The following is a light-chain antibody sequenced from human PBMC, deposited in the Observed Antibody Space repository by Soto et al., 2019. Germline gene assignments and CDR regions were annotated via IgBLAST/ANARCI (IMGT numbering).Light chain of an antibody. V-gene: IGLV2-8*01. Sequence: QSALTQPPFASGSRGQSVTISCTGTRSDVGGYNYVSWYQQHPGKVPKLMVYEVNKRPSGVPDRFSGSKSGNTASLTVAGLQAEDEADYYCTSYAGGNNVFGTGTKVTVL. J-gene: IGLJ1*01. CDR2: EVN. CDR3: TSYAGGNNV. CDR1: RSDVGGYNY.